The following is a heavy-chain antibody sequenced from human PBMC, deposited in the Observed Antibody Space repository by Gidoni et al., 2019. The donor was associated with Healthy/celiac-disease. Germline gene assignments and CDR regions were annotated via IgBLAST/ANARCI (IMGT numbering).Heavy chain of an antibody. CDR1: FSDHY. V-gene: IGHV3-72*01. CDR2: TRNKANSYTT. CDR3: ARDAGRTYYYGSGSYYYDY. J-gene: IGHJ4*02. Sequence: FSDHYMDWVRQAPGKGLEWVGRTRNKANSYTTEYAASVKGRFTISRDDSKNSLYLQMNSLKTEDTAVYYCARDAGRTYYYGSGSYYYDYWGQGTLVTVSS. D-gene: IGHD3-10*01.